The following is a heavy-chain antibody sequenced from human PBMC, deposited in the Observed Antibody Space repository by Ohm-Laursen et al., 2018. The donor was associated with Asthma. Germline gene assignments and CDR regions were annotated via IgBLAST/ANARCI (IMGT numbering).Heavy chain of an antibody. CDR3: ARQDIVVVVAATPRATGMDV. J-gene: IGHJ6*02. D-gene: IGHD2-15*01. CDR2: IWYDGSNK. Sequence: SLRLSCAASGFTFSSYAMSWVRQAPGKGLEWVAVIWYDGSNKYYADSVKGRFTISRDNSKNTLYLQMNSLRAEDTAVYYCARQDIVVVVAATPRATGMDVWGQGTTVTVSS. V-gene: IGHV3-33*08. CDR1: GFTFSSYA.